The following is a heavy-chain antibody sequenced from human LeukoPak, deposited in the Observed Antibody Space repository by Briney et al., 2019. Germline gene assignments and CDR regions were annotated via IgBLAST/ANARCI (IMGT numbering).Heavy chain of an antibody. J-gene: IGHJ4*02. CDR1: GGTFSSYA. CDR3: ARNSRDGYNYDY. Sequence: GASVKVSCKASGGTFSSYAISWVRQAPGQGLEWMGWISAYNGNTNYAQKLQGRVTMTTDTSTSTAYMELRSLRSDDTAVYYCARNSRDGYNYDYWGQGTLVTVSS. CDR2: ISAYNGNT. D-gene: IGHD5-24*01. V-gene: IGHV1-18*01.